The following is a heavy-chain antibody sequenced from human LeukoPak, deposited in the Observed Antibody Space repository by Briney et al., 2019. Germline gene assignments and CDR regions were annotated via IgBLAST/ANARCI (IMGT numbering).Heavy chain of an antibody. J-gene: IGHJ3*02. D-gene: IGHD2-2*01. CDR1: GYTFTSYY. V-gene: IGHV1-46*01. CDR2: INPSGGST. CDR3: AREGRRIVVVPAARGAFDI. Sequence: GASVKVSCKASGYTFTSYYMHWVRQAPGQGLEWMGIINPSGGSTSYAQKFQGRVTMTRDTSTSTVYMELSSLRSEDTAVYYCAREGRRIVVVPAARGAFDIWGQGTMVTVSS.